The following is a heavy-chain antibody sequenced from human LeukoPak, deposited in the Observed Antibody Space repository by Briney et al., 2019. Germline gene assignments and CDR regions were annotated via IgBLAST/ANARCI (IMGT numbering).Heavy chain of an antibody. CDR1: GYSFATYW. CDR2: IYPGDSDT. V-gene: IGHV5-51*01. J-gene: IGHJ4*02. CDR3: ARRGYCGGDCYSDY. D-gene: IGHD2-21*01. Sequence: GESLKISCKGSGYSFATYWIGCVRQMPGKGLEWMGIIYPGDSDTRYSPSFQGKVTISADKSISTAFPQWSSLKASDTAMYYCARRGYCGGDCYSDYWGQGTLVTVSS.